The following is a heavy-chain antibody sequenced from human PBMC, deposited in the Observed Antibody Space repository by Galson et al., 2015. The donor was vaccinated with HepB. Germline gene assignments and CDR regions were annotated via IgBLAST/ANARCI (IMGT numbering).Heavy chain of an antibody. V-gene: IGHV3-30*18. CDR2: ISNDGTEE. Sequence: SLRLSCAASRFTFSSYAMHWVRQAPGKGLEWVAVISNDGTEEHYGDSVKGRFTISRDNSKNTLYLQMNTLRPEDTAVYYCAKVGEWCSGTRCYEVNNGMDVWGQGTTVIVSS. CDR3: AKVGEWCSGTRCYEVNNGMDV. CDR1: RFTFSSYA. J-gene: IGHJ6*02. D-gene: IGHD1-7*01.